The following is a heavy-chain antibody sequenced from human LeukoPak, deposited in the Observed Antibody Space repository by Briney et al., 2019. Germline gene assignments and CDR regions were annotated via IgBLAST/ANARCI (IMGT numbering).Heavy chain of an antibody. CDR1: GGPFSGYY. Sequence: SETLSLTCAVYGGPFSGYYWSWIRQPPGKGLEWIGEINHSGSTNYNPSLKSRVTISVDTSKNQFSLKLSSVTAADTAVYYCARGGYYDSSGYYYRSFDYWGQGTLVTVSS. D-gene: IGHD3-22*01. CDR3: ARGGYYDSSGYYYRSFDY. J-gene: IGHJ4*02. V-gene: IGHV4-34*01. CDR2: INHSGST.